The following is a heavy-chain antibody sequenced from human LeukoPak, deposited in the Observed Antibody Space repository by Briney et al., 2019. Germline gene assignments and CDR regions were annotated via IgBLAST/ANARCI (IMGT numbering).Heavy chain of an antibody. CDR2: ISGIGSST. CDR3: AKKIKAAHYSSGCFDY. J-gene: IGHJ4*02. Sequence: GGSLRLSCVASGFTFSRFAMSSVRQAPGKGLEWVSGISGIGSSTYYADSVKGRLTISRDNSKNTLYLQMHSLRADDTAVYYCAKKIKAAHYSSGCFDYWGQGALVTVSS. CDR1: GFTFSRFA. D-gene: IGHD6-19*01. V-gene: IGHV3-23*01.